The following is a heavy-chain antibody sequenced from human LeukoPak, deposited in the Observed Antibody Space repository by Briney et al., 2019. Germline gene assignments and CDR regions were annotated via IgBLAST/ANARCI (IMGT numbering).Heavy chain of an antibody. CDR2: VDYTGIT. Sequence: PSETLSLTCTVSGGSISSSGYYWGWIRQPPGKGLEWIGSVDYTGITSHSPSLKSRVTISVDTSKNQFSLKVSSVSAADTGVYYCCVGVAGNNWFDPWGQGTLVTVSS. CDR3: CVGVAGNNWFDP. J-gene: IGHJ5*02. V-gene: IGHV4-39*01. CDR1: GGSISSSGYY. D-gene: IGHD6-19*01.